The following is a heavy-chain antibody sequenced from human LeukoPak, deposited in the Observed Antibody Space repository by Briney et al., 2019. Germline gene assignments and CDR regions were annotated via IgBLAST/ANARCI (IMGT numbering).Heavy chain of an antibody. V-gene: IGHV1-18*01. CDR3: ATGRIAAARFAFDI. D-gene: IGHD6-13*01. CDR2: ISAYNGDT. J-gene: IGHJ3*02. CDR1: GYTFTSYC. Sequence: GASVKVPCKASGYTFTSYCISWVRQAPGQGLEWMGWISAYNGDTNYAQNPQGRVTMTTDTSTSTAYMELRSLRSDDTTVYYCATGRIAAARFAFDIWGQGTMVTVSS.